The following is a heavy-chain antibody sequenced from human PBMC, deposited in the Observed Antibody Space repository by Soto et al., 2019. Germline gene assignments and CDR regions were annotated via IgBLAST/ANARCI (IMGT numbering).Heavy chain of an antibody. CDR3: ARGSSVLRFLEWSTWHYYYYGMDV. V-gene: IGHV4-34*01. CDR2: INHSGST. Sequence: SETLSLTCAVYGGSFSGYYWSWIRQPPGKGLEWIGEINHSGSTNYNPSLKSRVTISVDTSKNQFSLKLSSVTAADTAVYYCARGSSVLRFLEWSTWHYYYYGMDVWGQGTTVTVSS. J-gene: IGHJ6*02. CDR1: GGSFSGYY. D-gene: IGHD3-3*01.